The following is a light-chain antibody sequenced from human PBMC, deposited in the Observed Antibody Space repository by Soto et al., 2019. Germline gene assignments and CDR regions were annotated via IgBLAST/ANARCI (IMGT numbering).Light chain of an antibody. CDR2: DTS. CDR1: QGIGDT. CDR3: QPYNNWPLT. J-gene: IGKJ4*01. Sequence: EVVMRQSPATLSDPPGEGATLSCRASQGIGDTLAWYQHKPGQTPRLLIYDTSTRATGVPTRFSGSRSGAEFTLTINSLQSEDFAVYYCQPYNNWPLTFGGGTKVEIK. V-gene: IGKV3-15*01.